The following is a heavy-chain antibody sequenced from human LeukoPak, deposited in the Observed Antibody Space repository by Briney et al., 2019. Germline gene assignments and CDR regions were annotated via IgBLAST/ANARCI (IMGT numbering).Heavy chain of an antibody. V-gene: IGHV3-43*02. CDR1: GFTFSSYS. J-gene: IGHJ4*02. CDR3: AKDKDTTGWDY. CDR2: ISGDGGST. D-gene: IGHD2/OR15-2a*01. Sequence: SGGSLRLSCAASGFTFSSYSMNWVRQAPGKGLEWVSFISGDGGSTYYADSVKGRFTISRDNSKNSVYMQMNSLRTEDTALYYCAKDKDTTGWDYWGQGTLVTVSS.